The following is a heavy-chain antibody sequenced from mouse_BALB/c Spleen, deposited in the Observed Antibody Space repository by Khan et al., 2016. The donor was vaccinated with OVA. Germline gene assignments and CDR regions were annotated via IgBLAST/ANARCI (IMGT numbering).Heavy chain of an antibody. V-gene: IGHV1S137*01. J-gene: IGHJ3*01. Sequence: QIQLVQSGAELVRPGVSVKISCKGSGYKFTDFSIHWVKQSHAKSLEWIGVVSTYYGDATYNQNFKGKATMTVDKTSSTAYMELARLTSEDSAILCGARGGGGDRFAYWGQGTLVTVSA. CDR3: ARGGGGDRFAY. CDR1: GYKFTDFS. CDR2: VSTYYGDA.